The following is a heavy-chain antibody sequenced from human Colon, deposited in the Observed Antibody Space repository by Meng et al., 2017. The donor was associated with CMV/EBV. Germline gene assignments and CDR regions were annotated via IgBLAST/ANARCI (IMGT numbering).Heavy chain of an antibody. CDR3: ARVLEYNWNYGTGWFDP. Sequence: GGSLRLSCAASGFTFSDYYMSWIRQAPGKGLEWVSYISSSGSTIYYEDSVKGRFTISRDNAKNSLYLQMNSLRAEDTAVYYCARVLEYNWNYGTGWFDPWGQGTLVTVSS. CDR1: GFTFSDYY. V-gene: IGHV3-11*04. J-gene: IGHJ5*02. CDR2: ISSSGSTI. D-gene: IGHD1-7*01.